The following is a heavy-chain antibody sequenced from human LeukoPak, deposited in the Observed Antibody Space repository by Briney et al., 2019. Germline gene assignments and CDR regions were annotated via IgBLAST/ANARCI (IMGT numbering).Heavy chain of an antibody. Sequence: PGGSLRLSCAASGFTFDDYAMHWVRQAPGKGLEWVSDISWNSGGIGYADSVKGRFTISRDNAKNSLYPQMNSLRAEDTALYYCAKDMGRGWPYFDYWGQGTLVTVSS. V-gene: IGHV3-9*01. D-gene: IGHD6-19*01. CDR2: ISWNSGGI. CDR1: GFTFDDYA. J-gene: IGHJ4*02. CDR3: AKDMGRGWPYFDY.